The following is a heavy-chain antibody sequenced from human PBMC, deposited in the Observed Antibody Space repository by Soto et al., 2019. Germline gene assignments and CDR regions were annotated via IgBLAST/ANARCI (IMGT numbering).Heavy chain of an antibody. D-gene: IGHD3-22*01. Sequence: GESLKISCKVSGYSFTSYWIGWVRQMPGKGLEWMGIIYPGDSDTRYSPSFQGQVTISADKSISTAYLQWSSLKASDTAMYYCARRGGYCYDSSGPFDIWGQGTMVTVSS. CDR3: ARRGGYCYDSSGPFDI. CDR2: IYPGDSDT. V-gene: IGHV5-51*01. CDR1: GYSFTSYW. J-gene: IGHJ3*02.